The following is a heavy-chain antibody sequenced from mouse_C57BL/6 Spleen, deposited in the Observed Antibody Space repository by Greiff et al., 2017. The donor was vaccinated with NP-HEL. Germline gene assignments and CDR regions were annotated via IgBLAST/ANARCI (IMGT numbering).Heavy chain of an antibody. CDR2: ISDGGSYT. V-gene: IGHV5-4*03. D-gene: IGHD2-4*01. J-gene: IGHJ3*01. CDR3: ASEDDYDWFAY. CDR1: GFTFSSYA. Sequence: EVKLMESGGGLVKPGGSLKLSCAASGFTFSSYAMSWVRQTPEKRLEWVATISDGGSYTYYPDNVKGRFTISRDNAKNNLYLQMSHLKSEDTAMYYCASEDDYDWFAYWGQGTLVTVSA.